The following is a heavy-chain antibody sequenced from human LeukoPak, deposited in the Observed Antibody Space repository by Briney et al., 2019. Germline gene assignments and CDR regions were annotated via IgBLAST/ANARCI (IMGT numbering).Heavy chain of an antibody. V-gene: IGHV1-2*02. CDR1: GYTFTGYY. D-gene: IGHD3-3*01. J-gene: IGHJ4*02. Sequence: ASVKVSCKASGYTFTGYYMHWVRQAPGQGLEWMGWINPNSGGTNYAQKFQGRVTMTRDTSISTAYMELSRLRSDDTAVYYCARDQVARYDFWSGYPDYWGQGTLVTVSS. CDR2: INPNSGGT. CDR3: ARDQVARYDFWSGYPDY.